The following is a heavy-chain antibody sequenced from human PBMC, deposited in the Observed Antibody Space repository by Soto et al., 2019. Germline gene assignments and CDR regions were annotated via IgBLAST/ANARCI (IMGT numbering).Heavy chain of an antibody. CDR1: GGTFSSYA. CDR2: IIPIFGTA. Sequence: SVKVSCKASGGTFSSYAISWVRQAPGQGLEWMGGIIPIFGTANYAQKFQGRVTITRDTSASTAYMELSSLRSEDTAVYYCARGSRRQWLVLMDYWGQGTLVTVSS. V-gene: IGHV1-69*05. D-gene: IGHD6-19*01. CDR3: ARGSRRQWLVLMDY. J-gene: IGHJ4*02.